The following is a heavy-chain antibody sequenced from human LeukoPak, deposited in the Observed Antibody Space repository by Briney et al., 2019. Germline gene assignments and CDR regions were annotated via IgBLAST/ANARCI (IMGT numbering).Heavy chain of an antibody. V-gene: IGHV3-23*01. CDR1: EFTFSRYA. CDR2: ITSRDGRT. Sequence: PGGSLRLSCAAPEFTFSRYAMTWVRQAPGKGLEWVSNITSRDGRTAYTDSVKGRFTVSRHNSQNTLYLQMNSLRVEDTAVYYCAKDPNGDYVGAFDFWGQGTLVTVSS. CDR3: AKDPNGDYVGAFDF. J-gene: IGHJ3*01. D-gene: IGHD4-17*01.